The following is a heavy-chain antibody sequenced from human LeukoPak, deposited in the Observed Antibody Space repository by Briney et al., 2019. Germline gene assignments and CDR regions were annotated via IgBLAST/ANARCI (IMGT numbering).Heavy chain of an antibody. CDR2: FDPEDGET. V-gene: IGHV1-24*01. J-gene: IGHJ4*02. CDR1: GYTLTELS. D-gene: IGHD6-13*01. CDR3: ATGVHSSSWYYFDY. Sequence: GASVKVSCKVSGYTLTELSMHWVRQAPGKGLEWMGGFDPEDGETIYAQKFQGRVTMTEDTSTDTAYMELSSLRSEDTAVYYCATGVHSSSWYYFDYWGQGTLVTVSS.